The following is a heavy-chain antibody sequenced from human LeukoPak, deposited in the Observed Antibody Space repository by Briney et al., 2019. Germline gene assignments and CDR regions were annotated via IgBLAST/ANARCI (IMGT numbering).Heavy chain of an antibody. CDR2: ISGYNGNT. Sequence: ASVKVSCKASGYTFSGYGISWVRQAPGQGLEWMGWISGYNGNTNYAQKFQGRVTMTTDTSTSTAYMELRSVRSDDSAVYYCARDKEWGVYRYFDNWGQGTLVTVSS. V-gene: IGHV1-18*01. CDR3: ARDKEWGVYRYFDN. D-gene: IGHD3-16*02. J-gene: IGHJ4*02. CDR1: GYTFSGYG.